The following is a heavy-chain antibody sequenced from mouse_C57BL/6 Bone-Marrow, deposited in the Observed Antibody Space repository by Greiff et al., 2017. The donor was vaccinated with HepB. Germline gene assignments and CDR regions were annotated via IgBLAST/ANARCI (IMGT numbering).Heavy chain of an antibody. CDR2: ISNLAYSI. CDR3: ARLTTVVASYYYAMDY. D-gene: IGHD1-1*01. J-gene: IGHJ4*01. Sequence: DVKLVESGGGLVQPGGSLKLSCAASGFTLSDYGMAWVRQAQRKGPEWVAFISNLAYSIYYADTVTGRFTISRENAKNTLYLEMSSLRSEDTAMYYCARLTTVVASYYYAMDYWGQGTSVTVSS. V-gene: IGHV5-15*01. CDR1: GFTLSDYG.